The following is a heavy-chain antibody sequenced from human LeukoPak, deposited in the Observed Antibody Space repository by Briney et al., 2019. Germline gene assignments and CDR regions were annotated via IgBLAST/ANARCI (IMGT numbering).Heavy chain of an antibody. Sequence: GGSLRLSCAASGFTFRRYSMSWVRQAPGKVLEWVANMKIDGSEEYYVDSVKGRFTISSDNAKNSLYLQMNSLRVDDTAVYYCARWARYCSSGSCYSWFDPWGQGTLVTVSS. CDR3: ARWARYCSSGSCYSWFDP. V-gene: IGHV3-7*01. D-gene: IGHD2-15*01. J-gene: IGHJ5*02. CDR2: MKIDGSEE. CDR1: GFTFRRYS.